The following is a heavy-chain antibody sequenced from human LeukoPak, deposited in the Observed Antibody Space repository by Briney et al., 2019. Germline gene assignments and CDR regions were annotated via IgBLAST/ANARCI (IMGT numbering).Heavy chain of an antibody. J-gene: IGHJ4*02. V-gene: IGHV1-69*04. D-gene: IGHD3-22*01. Sequence: SVKVSCKASGGTFSSYAISWVRQAPGQGLEWMGRIIPILGIANYAQKFQGRVTITADKSTSTAYMELSSLRSEDTAVYYCARDRGGYYYDSSGPGYFDYWGQGTLVTVSS. CDR1: GGTFSSYA. CDR3: ARDRGGYYYDSSGPGYFDY. CDR2: IIPILGIA.